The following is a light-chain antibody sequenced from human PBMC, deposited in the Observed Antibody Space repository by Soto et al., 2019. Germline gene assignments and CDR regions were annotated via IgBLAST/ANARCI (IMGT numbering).Light chain of an antibody. CDR3: LQHSSYPYT. Sequence: DIQMTQSPSAMSASVGDRVTITCRASQGIRNNLVWFQQKAGKVPKRLIYAASYLESGVPSRFRGCGSGTEFTLTITSLQPEDIATYFCLQHSSYPYTFGQGTKLEIK. CDR1: QGIRNN. J-gene: IGKJ2*01. V-gene: IGKV1-17*03. CDR2: AAS.